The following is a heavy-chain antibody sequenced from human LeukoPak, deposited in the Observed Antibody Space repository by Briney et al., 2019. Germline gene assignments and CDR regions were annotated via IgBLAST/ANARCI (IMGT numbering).Heavy chain of an antibody. D-gene: IGHD4-17*01. CDR3: ARDLAYGDYRDYYYYYMDV. V-gene: IGHV4-4*07. CDR2: IYTSGST. CDR1: GGSISSYY. J-gene: IGHJ6*03. Sequence: SETLSLTCTVSGGSISSYYWSWTRQPAGKGLEWIGRIYTSGSTNYNPSLKSRVTMSVDTSKNQFSLKLSSVTAADTAVYYCARDLAYGDYRDYYYYYMDVWGKGTTVTVSS.